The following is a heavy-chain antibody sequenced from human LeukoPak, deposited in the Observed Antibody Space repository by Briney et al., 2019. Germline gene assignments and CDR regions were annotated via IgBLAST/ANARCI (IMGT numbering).Heavy chain of an antibody. CDR1: GFTFSSYS. CDR2: ISSSSSYI. Sequence: GGSLRLSCAASGFTFSSYSMNWVRQAPGKGLEWVSSISSSSSYIYYADSVKGRFTISRDNAKNSLYLQMNGLRAEDTAVYYCAQNFTTVTTVYWGQGTLVTVSS. J-gene: IGHJ4*02. D-gene: IGHD4-17*01. CDR3: AQNFTTVTTVY. V-gene: IGHV3-21*04.